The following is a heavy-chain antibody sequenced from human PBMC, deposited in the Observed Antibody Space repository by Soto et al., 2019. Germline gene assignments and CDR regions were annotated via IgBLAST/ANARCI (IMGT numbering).Heavy chain of an antibody. Sequence: SETLSLTCTVSGGSISSSSYYWGWIRQPPGKGLEWIGSIYYSGSTYYNSSLKSRVTISVDTSKNQFSLKLSSVTAADTAVYYCARGIGYCSSTSCYGGYYGMDVWGQGTTVTVSS. CDR1: GGSISSSSYY. D-gene: IGHD2-2*01. V-gene: IGHV4-39*01. CDR3: ARGIGYCSSTSCYGGYYGMDV. J-gene: IGHJ6*02. CDR2: IYYSGST.